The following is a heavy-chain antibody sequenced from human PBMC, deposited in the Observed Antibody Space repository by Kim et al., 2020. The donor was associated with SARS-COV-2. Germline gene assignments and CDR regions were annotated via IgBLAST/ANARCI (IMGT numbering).Heavy chain of an antibody. CDR3: ARGRPFGESDY. J-gene: IGHJ4*02. V-gene: IGHV1-69*01. D-gene: IGHD3-10*01. Sequence: ATYAQQFKGRVTITADESTSTAYMGLSSLRSEDTAVYYCARGRPFGESDYWGQGTLVTVSS. CDR2: A.